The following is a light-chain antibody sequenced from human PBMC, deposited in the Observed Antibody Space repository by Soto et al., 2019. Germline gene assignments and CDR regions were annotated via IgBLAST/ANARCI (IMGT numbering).Light chain of an antibody. Sequence: DIVMTQSPLSLSVTPGEPASISCRSSRSLLHGDGYNYLDWYLQKPGQSPQLLIQLGSMRASGVPDRFSVSASGTDFTLKISRVVAVNVGVYYCMQRLQTPVTVGPGTKVEI. J-gene: IGKJ3*01. CDR2: LGS. V-gene: IGKV2-28*01. CDR3: MQRLQTPVT. CDR1: RSLLHGDGYNY.